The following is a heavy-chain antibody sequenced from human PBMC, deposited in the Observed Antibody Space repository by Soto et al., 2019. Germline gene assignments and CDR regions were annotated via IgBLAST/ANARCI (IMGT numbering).Heavy chain of an antibody. D-gene: IGHD6-13*01. CDR1: GGSISSYY. CDR3: ASSRAAAGHWGYYMYV. J-gene: IGHJ6*03. Sequence: SVTLSLTCSLSGGSISSYYWSWLRQPPGKGLEWIGYIYYSGSTNYNPSLKSRVTISVDTSKNQLSLKLSSVTAADTAVYYCASSRAAAGHWGYYMYVWGKGTTVTVSS. V-gene: IGHV4-59*08. CDR2: IYYSGST.